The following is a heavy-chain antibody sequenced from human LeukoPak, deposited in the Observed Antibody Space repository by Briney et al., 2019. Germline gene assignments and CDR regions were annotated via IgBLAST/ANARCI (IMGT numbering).Heavy chain of an antibody. CDR1: GVSISSDGYY. CDR3: ARAGGVSFVARWFDP. D-gene: IGHD3-16*01. V-gene: IGHV4-31*03. J-gene: IGHJ5*02. Sequence: PSETLSLTCTVSGVSISSDGYYWSWVRQHPEKGLVWIGYISYSGGTLYNPSLKSRVAISIDTSKNQFSLRLRSVTAADTAVYYCARAGGVSFVARWFDPWGQGSLVTVSS. CDR2: ISYSGGT.